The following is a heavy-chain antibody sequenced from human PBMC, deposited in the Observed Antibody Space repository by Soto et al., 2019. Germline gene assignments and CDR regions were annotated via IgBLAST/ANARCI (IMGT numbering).Heavy chain of an antibody. J-gene: IGHJ3*02. CDR3: AKDNGSGCDWLRVGDASDI. V-gene: IGHV3-30*18. D-gene: IGHD5-12*01. CDR2: ISYDGSNK. CDR1: GFTFSSYG. Sequence: QVQLVESGGGVVQPGRSLRLSCAASGFTFSSYGMHWVRQAPGKGLEWVAVISYDGSNKYYADSVKGRLTISRDNSKNTLYLQMHSLRGEDPAVYYCAKDNGSGCDWLRVGDASDIWGQGTMVTVSS.